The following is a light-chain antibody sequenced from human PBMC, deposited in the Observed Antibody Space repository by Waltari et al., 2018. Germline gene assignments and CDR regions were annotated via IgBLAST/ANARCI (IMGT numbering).Light chain of an antibody. Sequence: DIQMTQSPSTLSAFVGDRVTITCRASQSISGWLAWYQQKPGKAPNLRIFKASTLESGVPSRFSGSGSGTEFTLTINSLQPDDFATYYCQQYKSPTWTFGQGTKVEIK. CDR2: KAS. CDR1: QSISGW. J-gene: IGKJ1*01. V-gene: IGKV1-5*03. CDR3: QQYKSPTWT.